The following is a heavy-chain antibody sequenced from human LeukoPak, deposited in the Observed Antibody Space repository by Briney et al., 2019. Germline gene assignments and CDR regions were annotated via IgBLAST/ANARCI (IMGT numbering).Heavy chain of an antibody. V-gene: IGHV1-8*01. D-gene: IGHD2-15*01. CDR2: MNPNSGNT. J-gene: IGHJ3*02. CDR3: ARVDIVVADDAFDI. Sequence: ASVTVSCKASGYTFTSYDINWVRQATGQGLEWMGWMNPNSGNTGYAQKFQGRVTMTRNTSISTAYMELSSLRSEDTAVYYCARVDIVVADDAFDIWGQGTMVTVSS. CDR1: GYTFTSYD.